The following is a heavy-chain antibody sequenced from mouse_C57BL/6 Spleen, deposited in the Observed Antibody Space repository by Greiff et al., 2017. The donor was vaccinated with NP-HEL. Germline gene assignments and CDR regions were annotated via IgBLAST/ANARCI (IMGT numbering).Heavy chain of an antibody. CDR2: IDPETGGT. J-gene: IGHJ1*03. D-gene: IGHD1-1*01. Sequence: QVQLQQSGAELVRPGASVTLSCKASGYTFNDYEMHWVKQTPVHGLEWIGDIDPETGGTAYNQKFKGKAILTADKSSITAYMELRSLSSKDSAVYYVTRCHYGSTPNGYFDVWGTGTTVTVSS. CDR3: TRCHYGSTPNGYFDV. V-gene: IGHV1-15*01. CDR1: GYTFNDYE.